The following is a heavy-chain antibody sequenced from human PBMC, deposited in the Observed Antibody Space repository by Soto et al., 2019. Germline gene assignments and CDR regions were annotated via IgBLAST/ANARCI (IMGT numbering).Heavy chain of an antibody. V-gene: IGHV3-30-3*01. CDR1: GFSLSGYS. CDR3: VKVGWGYSFGNGLDD. Sequence: QVQLVESGGGVVQPGGSLRLCCAASGFSLSGYSMHWVRQAPGKGLDWVAVIQHDASTIYYADSVKGRFTISRDNSKNTLYLQINDLTAEDTALYYCVKVGWGYSFGNGLDDWGQGTTVTVSS. D-gene: IGHD5-18*01. CDR2: IQHDASTI. J-gene: IGHJ6*02.